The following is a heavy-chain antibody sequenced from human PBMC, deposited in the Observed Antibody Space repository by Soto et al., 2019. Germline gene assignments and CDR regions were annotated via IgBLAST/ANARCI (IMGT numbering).Heavy chain of an antibody. V-gene: IGHV1-3*01. D-gene: IGHD4-4*01. Sequence: GPREGPCQASWYTSTSFAIHWGGQGPRQRREWMGWINAGNGNTKYSHTFQGRVTITRDTSASTAYMELSSLRSEDTAVYYCASSYSNFALIDYYYYGLDCWGQGTTVTVSS. CDR2: INAGNGNT. CDR1: WYTSTSFA. J-gene: IGHJ6*02. CDR3: ASSYSNFALIDYYYYGLDC.